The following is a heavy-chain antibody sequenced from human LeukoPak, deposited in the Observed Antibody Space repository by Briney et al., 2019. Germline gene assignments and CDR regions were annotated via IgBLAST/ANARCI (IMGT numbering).Heavy chain of an antibody. Sequence: SETLSLTCTVSGGSMNNYYWSWVRQPPGKGLERIGYIYYSGSTNYNPSLKSRVAMSVDTSKNQFSLKLSSVTAADTAVYFCARGGWSLDFWGRGTLVTVSS. V-gene: IGHV4-59*08. CDR3: ARGGWSLDF. J-gene: IGHJ2*01. CDR1: GGSMNNYY. CDR2: IYYSGST.